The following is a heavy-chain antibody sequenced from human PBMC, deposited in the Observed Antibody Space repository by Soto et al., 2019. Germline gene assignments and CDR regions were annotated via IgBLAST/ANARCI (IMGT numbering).Heavy chain of an antibody. D-gene: IGHD3-10*01. J-gene: IGHJ3*02. CDR1: GFTFSRYA. CDR3: AKIALWFGEPDPTPDAFDI. Sequence: PGGSLRLSCAASGFTFSRYAMSWVRQAPGKGLKWVSAISGSGGSTYYADSVKGRFTISRDNSKNTLYLQMNSLRAEDTAVYYCAKIALWFGEPDPTPDAFDIWGQGTMVTVSS. CDR2: ISGSGGST. V-gene: IGHV3-23*01.